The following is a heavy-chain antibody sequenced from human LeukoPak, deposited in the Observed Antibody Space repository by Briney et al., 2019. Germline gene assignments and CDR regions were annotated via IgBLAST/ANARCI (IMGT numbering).Heavy chain of an antibody. CDR1: GFTVSSKY. CDR2: IKGDGSHT. J-gene: IGHJ5*01. Sequence: GGSLRLSCAASGFTVSSKYMAWVRQAPGKGLVWVSRIKGDGSHTIYADSVKGRFTISRDNAKNTLYLQMKSLRAEDTAVYYCVRDWDHFDFDSWGLGTLVTVSS. V-gene: IGHV3-74*01. D-gene: IGHD3-9*01. CDR3: VRDWDHFDFDS.